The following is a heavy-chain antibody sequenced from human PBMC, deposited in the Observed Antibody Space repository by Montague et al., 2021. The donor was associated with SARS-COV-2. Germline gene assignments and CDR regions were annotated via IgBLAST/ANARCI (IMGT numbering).Heavy chain of an antibody. J-gene: IGHJ4*02. CDR3: ASGFPYNVDF. V-gene: IGHV3-21*06. Sequence: SLRLSCAASGFIFSHYSMNWVRQAPGKGLEWVSSISYARNYIYYADSVRGRFTISRDNGKNSLYLQMNSLRVGDTGLYFCASGFPYNVDFWGQGTVVTVSS. D-gene: IGHD1-14*01. CDR1: GFIFSHYS. CDR2: ISYARNYI.